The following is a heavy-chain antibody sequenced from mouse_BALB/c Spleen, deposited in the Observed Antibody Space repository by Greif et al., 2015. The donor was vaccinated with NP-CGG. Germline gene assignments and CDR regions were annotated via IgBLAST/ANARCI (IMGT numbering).Heavy chain of an antibody. Sequence: VQLQQSGAELVKPGASVKLSCTASGFNIKDTYMHWVKQRPEQGLEWIGRIDPANGNTKYDPKFQGKATITANTSSNTAYLQLSSLTSEDTAVYYCARGYGNYYYAMGYWGQGTSVTVSS. V-gene: IGHV14-3*02. CDR3: ARGYGNYYYAMGY. CDR1: GFNIKDTY. J-gene: IGHJ4*01. D-gene: IGHD2-10*02. CDR2: IDPANGNT.